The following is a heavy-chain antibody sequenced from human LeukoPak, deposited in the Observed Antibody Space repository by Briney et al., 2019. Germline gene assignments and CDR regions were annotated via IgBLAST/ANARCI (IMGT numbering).Heavy chain of an antibody. CDR3: VKDRELLWFGELLIPHYFDY. J-gene: IGHJ4*02. CDR1: GLTFSSYA. D-gene: IGHD3-10*01. CDR2: ISSNGGST. V-gene: IGHV3-64D*06. Sequence: PGGSLRLSCSASGLTFSSYAMHWVRKAPGKGLEYVSAISSNGGSTYYADSVKGRFTISRDNSKNTLYLQMSSLRAEDTAVYYCVKDRELLWFGELLIPHYFDYWGQGTLVTVSS.